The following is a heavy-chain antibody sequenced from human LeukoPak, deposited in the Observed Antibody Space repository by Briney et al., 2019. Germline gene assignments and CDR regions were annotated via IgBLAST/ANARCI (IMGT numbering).Heavy chain of an antibody. V-gene: IGHV3-30*18. D-gene: IGHD2/OR15-2a*01. CDR1: GFTYKIYG. CDR2: ISYDGSSK. J-gene: IGHJ6*03. CDR3: AKAADQYYYSYFYYMDV. Sequence: GGSLRLSCVASGFTYKIYGMHWVRQAPGKGLEWVAVISYDGSSKDYADSVKDRFTISRDNSKNTLYLQMNSLRVEDTAVYYCAKAADQYYYSYFYYMDVWGKGTTVTVSS.